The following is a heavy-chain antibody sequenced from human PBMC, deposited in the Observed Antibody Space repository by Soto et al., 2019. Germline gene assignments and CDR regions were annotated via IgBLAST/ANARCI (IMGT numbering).Heavy chain of an antibody. Sequence: QVQLVQSGAEVKKPGASVKVSCKASGYTFTSYDINWVRQATGQGLEWMGWMNPNSGNTGYAQKFQGRVTMTRNTSISTAYMELSSLRSEDTAVYYCARDKGKAYSSGGYHMDVWGKGTTVTVSS. CDR1: GYTFTSYD. CDR2: MNPNSGNT. V-gene: IGHV1-8*01. D-gene: IGHD3-22*01. CDR3: ARDKGKAYSSGGYHMDV. J-gene: IGHJ6*03.